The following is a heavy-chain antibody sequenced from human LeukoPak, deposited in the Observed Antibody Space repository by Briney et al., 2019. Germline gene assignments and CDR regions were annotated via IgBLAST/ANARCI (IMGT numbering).Heavy chain of an antibody. CDR2: IFYSGNT. CDR1: GGSLSSYY. CDR3: ARGPTRYYFDY. J-gene: IGHJ4*02. Sequence: SETLSITCTVSGGSLSSYYWSWIRQSPGKGLQWIGHIFYSGNTNYNPSLKSRVIISLDTSKNQFSLNLTSVTAADTALYYCARGPTRYYFDYWGQGTLVTVSS. V-gene: IGHV4-59*01. D-gene: IGHD1-1*01.